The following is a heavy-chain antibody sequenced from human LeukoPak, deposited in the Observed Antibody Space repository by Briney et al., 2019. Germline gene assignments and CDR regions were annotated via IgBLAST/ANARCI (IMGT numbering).Heavy chain of an antibody. Sequence: ASVKVSCKASGGTFSSYAISWVRQAPGQGLEWMGWISAYNGNTNYAQKPQGRVTMTTDTSTSTAYMELRSLRSDDTAVYYCARVNSGAAYDWFDPWGQGTLVTVSS. CDR1: GGTFSSYA. CDR3: ARVNSGAAYDWFDP. J-gene: IGHJ5*02. V-gene: IGHV1-18*01. CDR2: ISAYNGNT. D-gene: IGHD6-19*01.